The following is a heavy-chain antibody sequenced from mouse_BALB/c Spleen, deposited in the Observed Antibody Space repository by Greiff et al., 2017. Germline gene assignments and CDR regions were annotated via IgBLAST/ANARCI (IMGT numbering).Heavy chain of an antibody. V-gene: IGHV3-1*02. CDR3: ARDEYAMDY. CDR2: IHYSGST. CDR1: GYSITIGYG. J-gene: IGHJ4*01. Sequence: EVKVVESGPDLVKPSQSLSLTCTVTGYSITIGYGWHWIRQFPGNKLEWMGYIHYSGSTNYNPSLKSRISITRDTTKNQFFLQLNSVTTEDTATYYCARDEYAMDYWGQGTSVTVSS.